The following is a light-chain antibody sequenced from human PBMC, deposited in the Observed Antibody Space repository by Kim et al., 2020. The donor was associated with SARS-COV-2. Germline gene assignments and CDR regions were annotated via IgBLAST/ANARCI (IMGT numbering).Light chain of an antibody. CDR2: ASS. Sequence: AAIVDRVSIPCRASQNINGFLNWFQHKPGQAPKLLIYASSNLQSGVPSRFSGGGSGTDFTLTITSVQSEDLATYYCQQSYNTPFTFGGGTKVDIK. CDR3: QQSYNTPFT. CDR1: QNINGF. V-gene: IGKV1-39*01. J-gene: IGKJ4*01.